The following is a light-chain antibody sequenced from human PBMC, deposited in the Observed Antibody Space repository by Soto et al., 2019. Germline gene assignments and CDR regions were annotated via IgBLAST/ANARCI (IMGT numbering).Light chain of an antibody. CDR3: QQRSEWPRT. CDR2: DAS. Sequence: EIVLTQSPAPLSLSPGERATLSCRASQSISSSLAWYQHKPGQAPRLLIYDASTRATGFPARFSGSGSGTDFTRTIGSLEPEDFAVYYCQQRSEWPRTFGQATKVESK. J-gene: IGKJ1*01. CDR1: QSISSS. V-gene: IGKV3-11*01.